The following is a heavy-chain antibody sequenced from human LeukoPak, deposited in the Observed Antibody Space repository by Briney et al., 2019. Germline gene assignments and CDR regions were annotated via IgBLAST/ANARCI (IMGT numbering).Heavy chain of an antibody. CDR3: ARDPRSGYMDV. V-gene: IGHV4-59*01. Sequence: SQTLSLTCTVSGGSISSYYWGWIRQPPDTGLEWIGYIDYGGSTNYNPSLKSRVTISVDTSKNQFSLKLSSVTAADTAVYYCARDPRSGYMDVWGKGTTVTVSS. CDR2: IDYGGST. D-gene: IGHD1-26*01. J-gene: IGHJ6*03. CDR1: GGSISSYY.